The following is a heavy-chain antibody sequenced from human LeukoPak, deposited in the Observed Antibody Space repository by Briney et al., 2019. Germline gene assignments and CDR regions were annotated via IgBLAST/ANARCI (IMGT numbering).Heavy chain of an antibody. V-gene: IGHV3-21*01. CDR1: GFTFSSYS. J-gene: IGHJ6*02. Sequence: GGSLRLSCAASGFTFSSYSMNWVRQAPGKGLEWVSSISSSSSYIYYADSVRGRFTISRDNAKSSLYLQMNSLRAEDTAVYYCARDRVAIYYYGMGVWGQGTTVTVSS. CDR2: ISSSSSYI. CDR3: ARDRVAIYYYGMGV. D-gene: IGHD2-15*01.